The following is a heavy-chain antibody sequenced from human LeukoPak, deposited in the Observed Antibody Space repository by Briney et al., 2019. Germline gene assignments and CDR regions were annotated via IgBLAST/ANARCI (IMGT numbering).Heavy chain of an antibody. J-gene: IGHJ4*02. Sequence: ASVKVSCKASGYTFTYYYMHWVRQAPGQGFEWMGWINPNDGDTNHAQKFRGRVTMTRDTSISTAHMEVSRLRSDDTAVYYCARANFLYCSSTTCLFDYWGQGTLVTVSS. D-gene: IGHD2-2*01. CDR3: ARANFLYCSSTTCLFDY. CDR2: INPNDGDT. V-gene: IGHV1-2*02. CDR1: GYTFTYYY.